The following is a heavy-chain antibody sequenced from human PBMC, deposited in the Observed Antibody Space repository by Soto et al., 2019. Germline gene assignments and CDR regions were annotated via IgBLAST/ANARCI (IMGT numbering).Heavy chain of an antibody. CDR3: VKDPFVFHAGSGWYYIVE. CDR2: IGGSGGYT. V-gene: IGHV3-23*01. J-gene: IGHJ4*02. Sequence: EVQLLESGGALVQPGGSLRLSCAASGFAFSNFAMAWVRQAPGKGPEWVSSIGGSGGYTFYADSAEGRFTISRDDSKNTLYLQMSSRRDEDTAVYYCVKDPFVFHAGSGWYYIVEWVQGTVVTVSS. D-gene: IGHD6-13*01. CDR1: GFAFSNFA.